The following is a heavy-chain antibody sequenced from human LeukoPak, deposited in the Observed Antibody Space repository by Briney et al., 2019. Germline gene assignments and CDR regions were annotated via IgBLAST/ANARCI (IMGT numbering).Heavy chain of an antibody. CDR2: ISSSGSTI. J-gene: IGHJ6*03. CDR3: ATGTGYSSSWDNKGLYYYYYYMDV. CDR1: GFTFSSYE. D-gene: IGHD6-13*01. Sequence: PGGSLRLSCAASGFTFSSYEMNWVRQAPGKGLEWVSYISSSGSTIYYADSVKGRFAISRDNAKNSLYLQMNSLRAEDTAVYYCATGTGYSSSWDNKGLYYYYYYMDVWGKGTTVTVSS. V-gene: IGHV3-48*03.